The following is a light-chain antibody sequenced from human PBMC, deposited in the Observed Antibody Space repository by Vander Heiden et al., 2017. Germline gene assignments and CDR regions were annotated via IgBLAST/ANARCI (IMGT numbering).Light chain of an antibody. CDR2: DAS. CDR3: QQRSNWLWT. V-gene: IGKV3-11*01. CDR1: QSVSSY. Sequence: EIVLTPPPPTLSFSPGERATLSCRASQSVSSYLAWYQQKPGQAPKLLIYDASNRATGIPARFSGSGSGTDFTLTISSLEPEDFAVYYCQQRSNWLWTFGQGTKVEIK. J-gene: IGKJ1*01.